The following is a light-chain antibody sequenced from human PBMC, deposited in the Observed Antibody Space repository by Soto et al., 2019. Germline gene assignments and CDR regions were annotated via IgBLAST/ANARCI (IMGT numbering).Light chain of an antibody. CDR2: GAS. Sequence: AIRMTQSPPSMSTSTGDGVNITCRARQDIHIYLAWYQQKPGGAPKVLISGASTLQSEVPSRFSGSGSGTEFALTIRSLQAEDFATYYFQQYYSYPYTFGQGTKLEIK. J-gene: IGKJ2*01. CDR3: QQYYSYPYT. V-gene: IGKV1-8*01. CDR1: QDIHIY.